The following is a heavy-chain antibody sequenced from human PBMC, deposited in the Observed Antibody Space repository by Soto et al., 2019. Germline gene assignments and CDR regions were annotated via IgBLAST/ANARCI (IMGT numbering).Heavy chain of an antibody. Sequence: QVQLVQSGAEVKKPGASVKVSCKASGYTFTSYGISWVRQAPGQGLEWMGWISAYNGNTNYAQKFQGRVTMTTDTSTSTAYMGLRRLRSDDTAVYYWAGEARSGSGSRGYFDYWGQGTLVTVSS. J-gene: IGHJ4*02. CDR3: AGEARSGSGSRGYFDY. D-gene: IGHD1-26*01. CDR1: GYTFTSYG. CDR2: ISAYNGNT. V-gene: IGHV1-18*01.